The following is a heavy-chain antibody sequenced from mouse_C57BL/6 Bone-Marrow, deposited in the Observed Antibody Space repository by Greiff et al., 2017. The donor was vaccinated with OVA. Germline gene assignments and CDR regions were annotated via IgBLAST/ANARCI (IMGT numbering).Heavy chain of an antibody. Sequence: EESGPGLVKPSQSLSLTCSVTGYSITSGYYWNWIRQFPGNKLEWMGYISYDGSNNYNPSLKNRISITRDTSKNQFFLKLNSVTTEDTATYYCARDRGGYYFDYWGQGTTLTVSS. CDR3: ARDRGGYYFDY. J-gene: IGHJ2*01. V-gene: IGHV3-6*01. CDR1: GYSITSGYY. CDR2: ISYDGSN.